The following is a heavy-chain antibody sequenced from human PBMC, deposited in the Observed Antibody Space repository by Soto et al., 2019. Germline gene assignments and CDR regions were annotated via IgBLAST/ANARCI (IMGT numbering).Heavy chain of an antibody. CDR2: ISSSISYI. V-gene: IGHV3-21*01. D-gene: IGHD2-21*01. J-gene: IGHJ6*02. Sequence: GGSLRLSCAASGFTFSSYSMNWVRQAPGKGLEWVSSISSSISYIYYADSVKGRFTISRDNAKNSLYLQMNSLRAEDTAVYYCARYIGMVHIMDVWGQGTTVTVSS. CDR3: ARYIGMVHIMDV. CDR1: GFTFSSYS.